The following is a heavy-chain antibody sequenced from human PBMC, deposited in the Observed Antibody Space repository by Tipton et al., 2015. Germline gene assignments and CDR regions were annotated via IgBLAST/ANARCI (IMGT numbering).Heavy chain of an antibody. Sequence: SLRLSCAASGFPFSDYGMHWVRQAPGKGLEWLTVILYDGSNKYYADSVRGRFTISRDNSKNTVFLQMNSLRAEDTAVYYCARDLGQWLAVFDYWGQGALVTVSS. D-gene: IGHD6-19*01. CDR3: ARDLGQWLAVFDY. CDR2: ILYDGSNK. J-gene: IGHJ4*02. V-gene: IGHV3-33*05. CDR1: GFPFSDYG.